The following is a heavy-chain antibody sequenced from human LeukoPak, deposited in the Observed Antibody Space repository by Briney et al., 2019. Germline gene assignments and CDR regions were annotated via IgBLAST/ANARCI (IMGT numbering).Heavy chain of an antibody. CDR2: INPNSGGT. Sequence: ASVKVSCKASGYTFTGYYMHWVRQAPGQGLEWMGWINPNSGGTNYAQKFQGRVTMTRDTSISTAYMELSRLRSDDTAVYYCAREGRITMVRGPNYPNWFDPWGQGTLVTVSS. D-gene: IGHD3-10*01. CDR3: AREGRITMVRGPNYPNWFDP. V-gene: IGHV1-2*02. CDR1: GYTFTGYY. J-gene: IGHJ5*02.